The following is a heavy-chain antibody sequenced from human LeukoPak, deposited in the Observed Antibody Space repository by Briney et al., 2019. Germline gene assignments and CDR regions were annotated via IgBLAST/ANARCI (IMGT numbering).Heavy chain of an antibody. CDR2: ISGNNDSP. V-gene: IGHV1-18*01. D-gene: IGHD2-2*01. J-gene: IGHJ4*02. CDR1: GYTFSNFG. Sequence: ASMRVSCKTSGYTFSNFGINWVRQAPGQGLEWMGWISGNNDSPNYGQKFQGRFTVTTDSSTSTAYMELRNLTFDDTAVYYCARDGTSTDDYWGQGTLVTVSS. CDR3: ARDGTSTDDY.